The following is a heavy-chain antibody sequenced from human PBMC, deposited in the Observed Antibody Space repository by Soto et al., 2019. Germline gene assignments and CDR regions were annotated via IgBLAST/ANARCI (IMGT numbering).Heavy chain of an antibody. CDR2: IYPGDSAT. Sequence: GESLKISCQASGYSFTSYWIGWVRQMPGKGLEWMGVIYPGDSATRYSPSFQGQVTISADKSINTAYLQWSSLKASDTAIYYCAKQSAGYHGMDVWGQGTTVTVSS. CDR3: AKQSAGYHGMDV. CDR1: GYSFTSYW. J-gene: IGHJ6*02. V-gene: IGHV5-51*01.